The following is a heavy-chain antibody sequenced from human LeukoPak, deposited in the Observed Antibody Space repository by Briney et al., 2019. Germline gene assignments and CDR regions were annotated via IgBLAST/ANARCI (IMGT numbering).Heavy chain of an antibody. V-gene: IGHV4-59*08. CDR2: IYYSGST. D-gene: IGHD6-13*01. Sequence: SATLSLTCTVSGGSISDYSWSWIRQPPGKGLEWIGYIYYSGSTNYNPSLKSRVTISVDTSKNQFSLKLSSVTAADTAVYYCAIMPRSSSFRFDPWGQGTLVTVSS. CDR1: GGSISDYS. J-gene: IGHJ5*02. CDR3: AIMPRSSSFRFDP.